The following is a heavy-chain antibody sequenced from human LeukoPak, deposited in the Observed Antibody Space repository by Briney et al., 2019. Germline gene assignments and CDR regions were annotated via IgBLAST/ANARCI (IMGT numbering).Heavy chain of an antibody. D-gene: IGHD6-13*01. V-gene: IGHV3-33*08. CDR2: IWYDGSNK. CDR3: AREHTIAATGTHWFDP. Sequence: GGSLRLSCAASGFSFNHAWVTWVRQAPGTGLEWVAVIWYDGSNKDYTDSVRGRFTISRDNSENMLYLQMNSLRVEDTAVYYCAREHTIAATGTHWFDPWGQGTLVTVSS. J-gene: IGHJ5*02. CDR1: GFSFNHAW.